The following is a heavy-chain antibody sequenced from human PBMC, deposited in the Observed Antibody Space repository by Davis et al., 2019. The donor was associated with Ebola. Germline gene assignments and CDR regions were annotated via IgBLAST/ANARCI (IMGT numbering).Heavy chain of an antibody. J-gene: IGHJ6*02. CDR3: ARDRFDVLLWFGEGLGEYGMDV. CDR2: IKQDGSEK. V-gene: IGHV3-7*03. D-gene: IGHD3-10*01. CDR1: GFTFSSYW. Sequence: GESLKISCAASGFTFSSYWMSWVRQAPGKGLEWVANIKQDGSEKYYVDSVKGRFTISRDNAKNSLYLQMNSLRDEDTAVYYCARDRFDVLLWFGEGLGEYGMDVWGQGTTVTVSS.